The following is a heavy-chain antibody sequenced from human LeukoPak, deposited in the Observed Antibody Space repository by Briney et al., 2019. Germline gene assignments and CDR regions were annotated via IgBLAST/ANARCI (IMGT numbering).Heavy chain of an antibody. CDR2: IYYTGST. CDR1: GDPISSHSDY. D-gene: IGHD4-11*01. CDR3: AREYSASDY. V-gene: IGHV4-61*08. Sequence: SETLSLTCTVSGDPISSHSDYKWTWIRQPPQKGLEWIGYIYYTGSTNYNPSLRSRLTISVDTSMNQFSLRLTAVTAADTAVYYCAREYSASDYWGQGALVTVSS. J-gene: IGHJ4*02.